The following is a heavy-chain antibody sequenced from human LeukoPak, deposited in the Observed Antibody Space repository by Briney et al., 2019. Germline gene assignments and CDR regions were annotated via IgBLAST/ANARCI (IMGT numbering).Heavy chain of an antibody. CDR3: IANLDY. J-gene: IGHJ4*02. Sequence: GGSLRLSCEASGITFSDAWMSWVRQVPGKGLEWIALLKSETDGETSDYAAPVKGRFTVSRNDAENTLFLQMDSLKIDDTAVYYCIANLDYWGQGTLVTVSS. D-gene: IGHD1-1*01. CDR2: LKSETDGETS. CDR1: GITFSDAW. V-gene: IGHV3-15*01.